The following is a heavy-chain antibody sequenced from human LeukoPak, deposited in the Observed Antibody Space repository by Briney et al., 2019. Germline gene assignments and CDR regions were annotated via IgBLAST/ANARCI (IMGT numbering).Heavy chain of an antibody. J-gene: IGHJ4*02. CDR1: GFTFSSYA. Sequence: GGSLRLSCAASGFTFSSYAMSWVRQAPGKGLEWVSAISGSGGGTYYADAMKGRFSISRDNSKNTLYLQMNSLRAEDTAVYYCAKDVDSGTYFDYWGQGTLVTVSS. CDR3: AKDVDSGTYFDY. V-gene: IGHV3-23*01. CDR2: ISGSGGGT. D-gene: IGHD3-10*01.